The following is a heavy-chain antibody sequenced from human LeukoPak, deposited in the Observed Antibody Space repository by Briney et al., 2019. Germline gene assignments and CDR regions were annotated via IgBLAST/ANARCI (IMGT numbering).Heavy chain of an antibody. J-gene: IGHJ4*01. CDR1: GFTFSSYW. Sequence: GGSLRLSCAASGFTFSSYWMHWVRQAPGKGLVWVSRINTDGSSTSYADSVKGRFTISRDNAKNTLYLQMNSLRAEDTAVYYCAIDAGDGYSYSYWGHGTLVTVSS. D-gene: IGHD5-24*01. V-gene: IGHV3-74*01. CDR3: AIDAGDGYSYSY. CDR2: INTDGSST.